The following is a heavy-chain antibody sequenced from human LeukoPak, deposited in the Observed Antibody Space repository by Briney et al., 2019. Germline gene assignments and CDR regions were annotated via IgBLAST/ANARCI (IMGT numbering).Heavy chain of an antibody. J-gene: IGHJ4*01. V-gene: IGHV4-34*01. CDR2: INHSGST. CDR1: GGSFSGYC. Sequence: SETLSLTCSVYGGSFSGYCWSWIRQPPGKGLEWIGEINHSGSTNYNPSLKTRVTISLDRSKDQFSLKLTSVTAADTAVYYCTRGKPETVFDSWGRGTLITVSS. CDR3: TRGKPETVFDS.